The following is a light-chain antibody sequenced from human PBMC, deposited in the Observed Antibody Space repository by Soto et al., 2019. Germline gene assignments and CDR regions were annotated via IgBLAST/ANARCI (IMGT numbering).Light chain of an antibody. CDR3: QQYKNWPWT. Sequence: EIVMTQYPATLSVSPGERATLSCRASQSVSSNLAWYQQKPGQAPSLLIYGASTRATGIPARFSGSGSGTEFTLTISSLQSEDCAVYYCQQYKNWPWTFGQGTKVDIK. CDR1: QSVSSN. V-gene: IGKV3-15*01. CDR2: GAS. J-gene: IGKJ1*01.